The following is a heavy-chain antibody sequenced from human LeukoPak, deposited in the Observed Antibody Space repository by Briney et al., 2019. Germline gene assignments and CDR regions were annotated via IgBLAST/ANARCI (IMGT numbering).Heavy chain of an antibody. D-gene: IGHD3-10*01. J-gene: IGHJ4*02. Sequence: SETLSLTCTVSGGSISGSSYYWGWIRQPPGKGLEWIGSVYYSGATYYNPSLKSRVTISVDTSENQFSLKLSSVTAADTAMYYCAREVGRIIMVRGGQFDYWGQGTLVTVSS. CDR2: VYYSGAT. CDR3: AREVGRIIMVRGGQFDY. V-gene: IGHV4-39*07. CDR1: GGSISGSSYY.